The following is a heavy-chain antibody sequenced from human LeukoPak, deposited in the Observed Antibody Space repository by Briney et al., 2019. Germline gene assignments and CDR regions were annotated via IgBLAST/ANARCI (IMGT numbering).Heavy chain of an antibody. CDR2: INPNSGGT. Sequence: GASVKVSCKASGYTFTSYYMHWVRQAPGQGLEWMGWINPNSGGTNYAQKFQGRVTMTRDTSISTAYMELSRLRSDDTAVYYCARDHYYGSGSPNWFDPWGQGTLVTVSS. CDR3: ARDHYYGSGSPNWFDP. CDR1: GYTFTSYY. J-gene: IGHJ5*02. V-gene: IGHV1-2*02. D-gene: IGHD3-10*01.